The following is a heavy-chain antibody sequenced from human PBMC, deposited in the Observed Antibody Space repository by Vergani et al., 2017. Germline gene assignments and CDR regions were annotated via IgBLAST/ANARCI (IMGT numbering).Heavy chain of an antibody. V-gene: IGHV1-69*01. J-gene: IGHJ2*01. Sequence: QVQLVQSGAEVKKPGASVKVSCKASGYTFTSYDINWVRQATGQGLEWMGGIIPIFGTANYAQKFQGRVTITADESTSTAYMELSSLRSEDTAVYYCARRGDCSSTSCYGSSYWYFDLWGRGTLVTVSS. CDR2: IIPIFGTA. CDR3: ARRGDCSSTSCYGSSYWYFDL. CDR1: GYTFTSYD. D-gene: IGHD2-2*01.